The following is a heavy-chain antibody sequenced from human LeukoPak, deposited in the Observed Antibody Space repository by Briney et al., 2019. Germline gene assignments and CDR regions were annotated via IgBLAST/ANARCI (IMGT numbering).Heavy chain of an antibody. J-gene: IGHJ4*02. Sequence: GGSQRLSCAASGFTFSSYAMSWVRQAPGKGLEWVSAISGSGGSTYYADSVKGRFTISRDNSKNTLYLQMNSLRAEDTAVYYCAKVISSGGSCYEYWGQGTLVTVSS. CDR2: ISGSGGST. V-gene: IGHV3-23*01. D-gene: IGHD2-15*01. CDR3: AKVISSGGSCYEY. CDR1: GFTFSSYA.